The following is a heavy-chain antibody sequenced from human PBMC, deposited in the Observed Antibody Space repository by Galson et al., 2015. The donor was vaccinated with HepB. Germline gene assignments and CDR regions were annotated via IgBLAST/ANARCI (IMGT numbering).Heavy chain of an antibody. J-gene: IGHJ4*02. V-gene: IGHV3-74*01. CDR3: ARVRGSPPFGFDS. Sequence: SLRLSCAASGFTFSSYWMHWVRQAPGKGLVWVSRINSDGSSTSYADSVKGRFTISRDNAKNTLYPQMNSLRAEDTAVYYCARVRGSPPFGFDSWGQGTLVTVSS. CDR2: INSDGSST. CDR1: GFTFSSYW. D-gene: IGHD3-16*01.